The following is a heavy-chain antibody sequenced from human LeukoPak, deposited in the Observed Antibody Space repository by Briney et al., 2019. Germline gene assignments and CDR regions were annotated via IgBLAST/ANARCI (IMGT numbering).Heavy chain of an antibody. CDR2: IHHSGST. CDR1: GYSISSGYY. CDR3: ARGHPTTVTTYYFDY. J-gene: IGHJ4*02. V-gene: IGHV4-38-2*01. D-gene: IGHD4-17*01. Sequence: SETLSLTCAVSGYSISSGYYWGWIRQPPGKGLEWIGSIHHSGSTYYNPSLKSRVTISVDTSKNQFSLKLSSVTAADTAVYYCARGHPTTVTTYYFDYWGQGTLVTVSS.